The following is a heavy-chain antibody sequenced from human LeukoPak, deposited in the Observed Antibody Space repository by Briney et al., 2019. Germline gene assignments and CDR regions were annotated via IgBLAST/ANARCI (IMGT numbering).Heavy chain of an antibody. Sequence: GGSLRLSCAASGFTFSSYWMSWVRQAPGKGLEWVANIKQDGSEKYYVDSVKGRFTISRDNAKNSLYLQMNSLRAEDTALYHCARAPGFSGSYYFDYWGQGTLVTVSS. D-gene: IGHD1-26*01. CDR1: GFTFSSYW. CDR3: ARAPGFSGSYYFDY. CDR2: IKQDGSEK. J-gene: IGHJ4*02. V-gene: IGHV3-7*03.